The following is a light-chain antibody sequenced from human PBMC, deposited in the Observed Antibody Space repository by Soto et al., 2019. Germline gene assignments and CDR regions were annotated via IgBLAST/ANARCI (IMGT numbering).Light chain of an antibody. Sequence: EIGMTQSPATLSVYPGEGATLSCRASQTVHSNLAWYQQKPGQPPRLLIYGASTRDTGIPARFSGSGSGTDFTLTISSLQSADFAIYHCHQYNTCPWTFGQGTKVEIK. CDR3: HQYNTCPWT. CDR2: GAS. CDR1: QTVHSN. J-gene: IGKJ1*01. V-gene: IGKV3-15*01.